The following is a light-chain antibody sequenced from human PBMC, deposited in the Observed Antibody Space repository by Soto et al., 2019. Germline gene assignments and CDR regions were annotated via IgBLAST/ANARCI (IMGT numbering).Light chain of an antibody. Sequence: DIVMTQSPDSLAVSLGERATINCKSSQSVLYSSNNKNYLAWYQQKPGQPPKLLIYWASTRESGVPDRFSGSGCGTDFTLTISSLQAEDVAVYYCQQYYSTHWTFGQGTKVEIK. CDR2: WAS. J-gene: IGKJ1*01. CDR1: QSVLYSSNNKNY. CDR3: QQYYSTHWT. V-gene: IGKV4-1*01.